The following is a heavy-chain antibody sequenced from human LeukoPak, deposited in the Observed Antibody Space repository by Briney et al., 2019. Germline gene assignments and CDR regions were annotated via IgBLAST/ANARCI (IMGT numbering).Heavy chain of an antibody. CDR3: ARRRVLPPAYYFDY. D-gene: IGHD2/OR15-2a*01. Sequence: SETLSLTCTVSGDSINNYYWTWIRQPPGKGLEWIGYIYNSGSAIYNPSPKSRVTISVDTSKNQFSLKLSSMTAADTAVYYCARRRVLPPAYYFDYWGQGTLVTVSS. CDR1: GDSINNYY. V-gene: IGHV4-59*01. J-gene: IGHJ4*02. CDR2: IYNSGSA.